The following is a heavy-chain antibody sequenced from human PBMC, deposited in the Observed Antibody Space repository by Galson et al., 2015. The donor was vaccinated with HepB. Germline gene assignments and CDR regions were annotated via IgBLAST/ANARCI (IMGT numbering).Heavy chain of an antibody. Sequence: SVKVSCKASGGTFSRYAISWVRQAPGQGLEWMGGIIPIFGTANYAQKFQGRVTITADESTSTAYMELSSLRSEDTAVYYCALGIEGYYYYYGMDVWGQGTTVTVSS. J-gene: IGHJ6*02. CDR2: IIPIFGTA. D-gene: IGHD7-27*01. CDR1: GGTFSRYA. CDR3: ALGIEGYYYYYGMDV. V-gene: IGHV1-69*13.